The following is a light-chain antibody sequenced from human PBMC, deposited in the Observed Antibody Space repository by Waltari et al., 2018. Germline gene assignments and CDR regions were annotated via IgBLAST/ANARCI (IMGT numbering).Light chain of an antibody. CDR3: QQYNDFSSLT. Sequence: DTQLTQSPSTLSASVGDRVTITCRASQIISTWLAWYQQKPGKAPKLLIYKASSLESGVPSRSSGSGSGTEFTLTISSLQPDDFATYYCQQYNDFSSLTFGGGTKVEIE. CDR2: KAS. J-gene: IGKJ4*01. V-gene: IGKV1-5*03. CDR1: QIISTW.